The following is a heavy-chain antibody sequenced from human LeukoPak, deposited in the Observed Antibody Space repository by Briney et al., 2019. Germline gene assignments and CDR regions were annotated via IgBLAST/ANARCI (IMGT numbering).Heavy chain of an antibody. CDR1: GVTSRNSW. CDR3: TRDLMDYDVSTGLHHYYMDV. Sequence: GGSLRLSCVASGVTSRNSWMHWVRQDPRKGLVWVSRINGDGRNINYADSVRGRFTISRDNAKNTLYLQMNTLRVEDTAVYYCTRDLMDYDVSTGLHHYYMDVWGQGTTVTVSS. D-gene: IGHD3-9*01. V-gene: IGHV3-74*01. CDR2: INGDGRNI. J-gene: IGHJ6*02.